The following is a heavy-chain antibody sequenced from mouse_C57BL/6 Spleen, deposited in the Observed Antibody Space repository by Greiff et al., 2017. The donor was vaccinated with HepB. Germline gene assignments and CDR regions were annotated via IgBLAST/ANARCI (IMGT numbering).Heavy chain of an antibody. CDR2: ISYDGSN. Sequence: EVKLQESGPGLVKPSQSLSLTCSVTGYSITSGYYWNWIRQFPGNKLEWMGYISYDGSNNYNPSLKNRISITRDTSKNQFFLKLNSVTTEDTATYYCARDGWLLPHYYAMDYWGQGTSVTVSS. J-gene: IGHJ4*01. D-gene: IGHD2-3*01. V-gene: IGHV3-6*01. CDR1: GYSITSGYY. CDR3: ARDGWLLPHYYAMDY.